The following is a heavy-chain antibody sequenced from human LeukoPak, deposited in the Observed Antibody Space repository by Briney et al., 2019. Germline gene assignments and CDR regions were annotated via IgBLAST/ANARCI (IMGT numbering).Heavy chain of an antibody. J-gene: IGHJ4*02. CDR3: ARAAGGWPYDY. CDR2: IKPNSGDT. Sequence: ASVKVSCKASGYTFTGYYIHWVRQAPGQGLEWMGWIKPNSGDTDYAQKFQDRVTMTRDTSIGTAYMELSRLISDDTAVYYCARAAGGWPYDYWGQGTLVTVSS. CDR1: GYTFTGYY. D-gene: IGHD6-19*01. V-gene: IGHV1-2*02.